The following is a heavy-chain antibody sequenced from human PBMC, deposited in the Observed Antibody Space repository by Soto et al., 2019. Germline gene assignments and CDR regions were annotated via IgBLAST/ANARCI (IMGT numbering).Heavy chain of an antibody. V-gene: IGHV3-23*01. CDR3: AKDDGWRITGTSAYLDY. CDR1: GFTFSDYS. J-gene: IGHJ4*02. Sequence: EVQLLESGGGLVQPGGSLRLSCVVSGFTFSDYSMSWVRQAPGKGLEWVSGSSGSGGITYYADSVKGRFTTSRDNSKNTMHLQMNSLRAEDTAIYYGAKDDGWRITGTSAYLDYWGQGTLVTVSS. D-gene: IGHD1-7*01. CDR2: SSGSGGIT.